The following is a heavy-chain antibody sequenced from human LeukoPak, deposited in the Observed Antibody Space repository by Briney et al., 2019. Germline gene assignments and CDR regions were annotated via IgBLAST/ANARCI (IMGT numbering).Heavy chain of an antibody. V-gene: IGHV1-69*05. CDR2: IIPIFGTA. CDR1: GYTFTGYY. CDR3: ARGLMRYQLRHHAFDI. Sequence: ASVKVSCKASGYTFTGYYMHWVRQAPGQGLEWMGRIIPIFGTANYAQKFQGRVTITTDESTSTAYMELSSLRSEDTAVYYCARGLMRYQLRHHAFDIWGQGTMVTVSS. D-gene: IGHD2-2*01. J-gene: IGHJ3*02.